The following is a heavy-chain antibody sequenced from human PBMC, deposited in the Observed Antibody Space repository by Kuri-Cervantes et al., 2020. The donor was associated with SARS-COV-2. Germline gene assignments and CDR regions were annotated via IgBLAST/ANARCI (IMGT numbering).Heavy chain of an antibody. Sequence: GGSLRLSCAASGFTFSGHWIHWVRQAPGKGLVWVSCINPGGSYTNNADSVKGRFTLSRDNAKNMLFLQMNSLRAEDTAVYYCVRDGDHWNFDYWGQGTLVTVSS. D-gene: IGHD1-1*01. V-gene: IGHV3-74*01. CDR2: INPGGSYT. CDR1: GFTFSGHW. J-gene: IGHJ4*02. CDR3: VRDGDHWNFDY.